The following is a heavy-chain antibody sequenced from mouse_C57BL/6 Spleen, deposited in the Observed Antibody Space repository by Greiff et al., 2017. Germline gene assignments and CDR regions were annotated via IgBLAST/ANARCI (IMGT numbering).Heavy chain of an antibody. D-gene: IGHD2-10*01. J-gene: IGHJ4*01. CDR3: ARAYYGNLYAMDY. V-gene: IGHV5-16*01. Sequence: EVKLVESEGGLVQPGSSMKLSCTASGFTFSDYYMAWVRQVPEKGLEWVANINYDGSSTYYLDSLKSRFIISRDNAKNILYLQMSSLKSEDTATYYCARAYYGNLYAMDYWGQGTSVTVSS. CDR1: GFTFSDYY. CDR2: INYDGSST.